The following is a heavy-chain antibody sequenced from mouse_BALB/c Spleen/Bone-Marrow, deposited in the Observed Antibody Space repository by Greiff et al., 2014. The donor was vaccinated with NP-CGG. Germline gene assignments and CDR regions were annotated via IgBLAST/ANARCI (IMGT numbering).Heavy chain of an antibody. Sequence: EVQLVESGAELVKPGASVKLSCTASGFNIKDTYMHWVKQRPEQGLEWIGRIDPANGNTKYDPKLQGKATITADTSSNTAYLQLSSLTSEDTAVYFCARAYYGNYPYAMDYWGQGTSVTVSS. CDR2: IDPANGNT. CDR1: GFNIKDTY. V-gene: IGHV14-3*02. D-gene: IGHD2-10*01. J-gene: IGHJ4*01. CDR3: ARAYYGNYPYAMDY.